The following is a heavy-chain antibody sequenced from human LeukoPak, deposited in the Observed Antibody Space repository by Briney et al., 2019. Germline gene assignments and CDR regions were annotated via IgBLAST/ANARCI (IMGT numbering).Heavy chain of an antibody. CDR2: IYASGST. CDR3: AREYSSSSGKNAFDI. Sequence: SETLSLTCTVSGGSISSYYWNWIRQPAGKGLEWIGHIYASGSTNYNPSLKSRVTMSVDTSKNQFSLRLTSVTAADTAVYFCAREYSSSSGKNAFDIWGQGTMVTVSS. D-gene: IGHD6-6*01. CDR1: GGSISSYY. J-gene: IGHJ3*02. V-gene: IGHV4-4*07.